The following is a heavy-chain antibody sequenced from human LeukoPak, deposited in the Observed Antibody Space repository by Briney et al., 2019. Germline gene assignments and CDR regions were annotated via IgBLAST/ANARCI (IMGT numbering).Heavy chain of an antibody. J-gene: IGHJ4*02. Sequence: GGSLRLSCAASGYTFTSYGISWVRQAPGQGLEWMGWISAYNGNTNYAQKLQGRVTMTTDTSTSTAYMELRSLRSDDTAVYYCARASSIAVADNWGQGTLVTVSS. CDR1: GYTFTSYG. V-gene: IGHV1-18*01. CDR2: ISAYNGNT. CDR3: ARASSIAVADN. D-gene: IGHD6-19*01.